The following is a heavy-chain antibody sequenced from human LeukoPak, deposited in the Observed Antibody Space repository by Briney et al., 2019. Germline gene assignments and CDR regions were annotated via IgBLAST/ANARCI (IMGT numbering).Heavy chain of an antibody. CDR1: GGSFSGYC. V-gene: IGHV4-34*01. Sequence: SETLSLTCAVYGGSFSGYCWSWIRQPPGKGLEWIGEINHSGSTNYNPSLKSRVTIPVDTSKNQFSLKLSSVTAADTAVYYCAREELAGYSSGWYVPGANWFDPWGQGTLVTVSS. CDR2: INHSGST. D-gene: IGHD6-19*01. J-gene: IGHJ5*02. CDR3: AREELAGYSSGWYVPGANWFDP.